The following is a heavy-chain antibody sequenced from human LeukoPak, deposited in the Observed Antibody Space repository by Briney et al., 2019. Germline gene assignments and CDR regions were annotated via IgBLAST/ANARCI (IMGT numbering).Heavy chain of an antibody. D-gene: IGHD3-10*01. CDR2: TYYRSKWYN. CDR1: GDSVSRNSAA. J-gene: IGHJ5*02. Sequence: SQTLSLTCALSGDSVSRNSAAWNWIRQSPSRGLEWLGRTYYRSKWYNDYAVSVKSRITINPDTSKNQFSLQLNSVTPEDTAVYYSASALLSYASGSYNWFDPWGQGTLVTVSS. V-gene: IGHV6-1*01. CDR3: ASALLSYASGSYNWFDP.